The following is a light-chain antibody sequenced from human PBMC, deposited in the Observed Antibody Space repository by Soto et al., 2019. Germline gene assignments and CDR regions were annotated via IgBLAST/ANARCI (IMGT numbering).Light chain of an antibody. CDR1: PSVTNY. J-gene: IGKJ5*01. V-gene: IGKV3-11*01. Sequence: EIVLTQSPATLSLSPGERATLSCRASPSVTNYLAWYQQKRGQAPRLLIYDSSNRATGIPARFSGSGSGTEFTLTISSLQSEDFAVYYCQQYNNWPITFGQGTRLEI. CDR3: QQYNNWPIT. CDR2: DSS.